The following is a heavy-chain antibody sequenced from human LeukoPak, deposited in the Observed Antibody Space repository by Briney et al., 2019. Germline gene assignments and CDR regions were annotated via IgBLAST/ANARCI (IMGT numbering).Heavy chain of an antibody. CDR2: INHSGST. Sequence: QSSETLSLTCAVYGGSFSGYYWSWIRQPPGKGLEWIGEINHSGSTNYNPSLKSRVTISVDTCKNQFSLKLSSVTAADTAVYYCARLEQQLDAFDYWGQGTLVTVSS. CDR3: ARLEQQLDAFDY. J-gene: IGHJ4*02. CDR1: GGSFSGYY. D-gene: IGHD6-13*01. V-gene: IGHV4-34*01.